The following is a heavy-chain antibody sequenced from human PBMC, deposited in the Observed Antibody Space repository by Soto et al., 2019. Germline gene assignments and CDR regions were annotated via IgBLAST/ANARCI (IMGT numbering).Heavy chain of an antibody. CDR2: TSIGGNT. J-gene: IGHJ5*02. CDR1: GFPFNTYA. V-gene: IGHV3-23*01. D-gene: IGHD3-10*01. CDR3: AKDLRPGLVVPTKSGFDP. Sequence: GGSLRLSCEASGFPFNTYAMTWFRQLPGMGLEWVSTTSIGGNTDFAESVRGRFSVSRDNSKNTLYLQMTNLRAEDAAIYFCAKDLRPGLVVPTKSGFDPWGQGTRVNVSS.